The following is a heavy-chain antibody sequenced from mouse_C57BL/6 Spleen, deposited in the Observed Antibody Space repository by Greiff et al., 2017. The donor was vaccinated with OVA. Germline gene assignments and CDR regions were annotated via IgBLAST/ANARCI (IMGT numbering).Heavy chain of an antibody. CDR2: INPSSGYT. J-gene: IGHJ2*01. D-gene: IGHD2-4*01. CDR3: AIDYDGGDYFDD. V-gene: IGHV1-4*01. CDR1: GYTFTSYT. Sequence: VQLQQSGAELARPGASVKMSCKASGYTFTSYTMHWVKQRPGQGLAWIGYINPSSGYTKYNQKFKDKATLTADKSSSTAYMQLSSLTSEDSAVYYCAIDYDGGDYFDDWGQGTTLTVSS.